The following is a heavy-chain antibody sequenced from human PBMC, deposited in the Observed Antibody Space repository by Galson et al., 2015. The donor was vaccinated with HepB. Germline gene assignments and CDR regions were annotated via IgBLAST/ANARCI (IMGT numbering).Heavy chain of an antibody. J-gene: IGHJ6*02. V-gene: IGHV3-33*01. CDR2: IWYDGSNK. D-gene: IGHD2-2*02. CDR1: GFTFSSYG. CDR3: ARDNAPDIVVVPAAILVTTPGDLVSYYYGMDV. Sequence: SLRLSCAASGFTFSSYGMHWVRQAPGKGLEWVAVIWYDGSNKYYADSVKGRFTISRDNSKNTLYLQMNSLRAEDTAVYYCARDNAPDIVVVPAAILVTTPGDLVSYYYGMDVWGQGTTVTVSS.